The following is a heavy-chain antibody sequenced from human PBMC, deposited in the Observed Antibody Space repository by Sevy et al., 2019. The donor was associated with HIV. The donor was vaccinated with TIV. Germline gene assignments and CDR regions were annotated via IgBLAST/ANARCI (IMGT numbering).Heavy chain of an antibody. CDR3: VKASDPVDYYVSARPLGY. J-gene: IGHJ4*02. CDR1: GFIFGNYA. D-gene: IGHD3-22*01. V-gene: IGHV3-23*01. CDR2: ISGAADRT. Sequence: WGSLRLSCAASGFIFGNYAMNWVRQAPGKGLEWISSISGAADRTHYADSVKGRFTISSDSSKNTLYLQMTSLRVEDTAVYYCVKASDPVDYYVSARPLGYWGQGTLVTVSS.